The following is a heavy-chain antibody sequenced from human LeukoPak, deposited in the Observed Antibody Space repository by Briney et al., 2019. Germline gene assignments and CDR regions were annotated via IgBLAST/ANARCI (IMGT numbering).Heavy chain of an antibody. D-gene: IGHD3-10*01. CDR1: GGSISSYY. J-gene: IGHJ5*02. V-gene: IGHV4-59*01. CDR3: ASIIAGSNWFDP. Sequence: SETPSLTCTVSGGSISSYYWSWIRQPPGKGLEWIGYIYYSGSTNYNPSLKSRVTISVDTSKNQFSLKLSSVTAADTAVYYCASIIAGSNWFDPWGQGTLVAVSS. CDR2: IYYSGST.